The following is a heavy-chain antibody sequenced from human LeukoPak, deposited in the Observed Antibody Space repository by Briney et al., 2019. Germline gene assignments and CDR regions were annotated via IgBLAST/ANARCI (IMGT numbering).Heavy chain of an antibody. V-gene: IGHV3-66*01. CDR2: IYSGGTP. Sequence: PGGSLRLSCAVSEFTVSSNYMSWVRQAPGKGLEWVSVIYSGGTPYYADSVKGRFTISRDNSKNTLYLQMNSLRAEDTAVYYCASMRSFHFDYWGQGTLVTVSS. D-gene: IGHD3-10*01. CDR1: EFTVSSNY. CDR3: ASMRSFHFDY. J-gene: IGHJ4*02.